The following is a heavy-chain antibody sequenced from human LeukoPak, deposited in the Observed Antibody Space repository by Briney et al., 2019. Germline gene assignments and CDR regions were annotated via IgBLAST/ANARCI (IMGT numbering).Heavy chain of an antibody. Sequence: PSETLSLTCTISGGSVSDYYWSWIRQSPGKGLEWIGYIYHTGSTSYSPSLKSRVTISADTSQNQFSLKLSSVTAADTAVYYCARRRLRYFDWLEGDYYYYMDVWGKGTTVTISS. CDR1: GGSVSDYY. V-gene: IGHV4-59*02. J-gene: IGHJ6*03. CDR2: IYHTGST. D-gene: IGHD3-9*01. CDR3: ARRRLRYFDWLEGDYYYYMDV.